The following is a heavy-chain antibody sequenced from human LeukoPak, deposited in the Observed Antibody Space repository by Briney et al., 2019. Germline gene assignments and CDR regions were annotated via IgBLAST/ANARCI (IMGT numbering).Heavy chain of an antibody. J-gene: IGHJ6*03. CDR3: ARFLATWDYYYMDV. CDR2: ISGSGGST. V-gene: IGHV3-23*01. D-gene: IGHD3-3*01. CDR1: GFTFSSYA. Sequence: PGGSLRLSCAASGFTFSSYAMSWVRQAPGKGLEWVSAISGSGGSTYYADSVKGRFTISRDNAKNSVYLQLSSLRVEDTAVYYCARFLATWDYYYMDVWGTGTTVIVSS.